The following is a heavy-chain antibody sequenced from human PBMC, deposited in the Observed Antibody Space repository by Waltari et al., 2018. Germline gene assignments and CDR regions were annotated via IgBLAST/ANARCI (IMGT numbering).Heavy chain of an antibody. D-gene: IGHD4-17*01. CDR1: GFTYSMYW. Sequence: EVQLVESGGGLVQPGGSLRLSCAASGFTYSMYWMHWVRQAPGKGLVWVSRSKSDRSSTSYADSVKGRFTISKDNAKNTVYLQMNSLRAEDTAIYYCARGARRTTVTTGWWYFDLWGRGTLVTVSS. CDR3: ARGARRTTVTTGWWYFDL. J-gene: IGHJ2*01. V-gene: IGHV3-74*01. CDR2: SKSDRSST.